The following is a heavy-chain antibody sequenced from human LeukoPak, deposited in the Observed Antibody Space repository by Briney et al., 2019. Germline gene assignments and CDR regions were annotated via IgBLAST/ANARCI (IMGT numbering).Heavy chain of an antibody. CDR2: ISGSGIST. CDR1: GFTFSTYA. V-gene: IGHV3-23*01. J-gene: IGHJ4*02. D-gene: IGHD2-2*01. Sequence: GGSLRLSRAASGFTFSTYAMSWVRQAPGKGLEWVSAISGSGISTYYADSVKGRFTISRDNSKNTVYLQMNSLRAEDTAVYYCAKDARYCSSTSCYQYFDYWGQGTLVTVSS. CDR3: AKDARYCSSTSCYQYFDY.